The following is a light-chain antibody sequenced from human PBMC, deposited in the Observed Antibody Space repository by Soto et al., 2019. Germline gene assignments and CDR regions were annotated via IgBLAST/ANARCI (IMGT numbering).Light chain of an antibody. CDR2: DVS. CDR3: SSYTSSSTLV. V-gene: IGLV2-14*01. CDR1: SSDVGGHNS. J-gene: IGLJ1*01. Sequence: ALTQPASVSGSPGQSITISCTGTSSDVGGHNSVAWYQHNPGKAPKLMIYDVSNRPSGVSSRFSGSKSGNTASLSISGLQAEDEADYYCSSYTSSSTLVFGTGTKVTVL.